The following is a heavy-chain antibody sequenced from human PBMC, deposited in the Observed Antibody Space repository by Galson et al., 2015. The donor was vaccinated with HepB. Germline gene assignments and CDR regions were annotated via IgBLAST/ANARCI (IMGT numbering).Heavy chain of an antibody. CDR3: VGGSGPTGKHYWYLGL. J-gene: IGHJ2*01. CDR1: GFSLSAYS. V-gene: IGHV3-48*01. D-gene: IGHD1-14*01. CDR2: ISSQSWTI. Sequence: SLRLSCAVSGFSLSAYSMNWVRQAPGKGLEWVSYISSQSWTIYHADSVKGRFTIARDNAKNSLDLQMSSLRAEDTAVYYCVGGSGPTGKHYWYLGLWGRGTLVTVSS.